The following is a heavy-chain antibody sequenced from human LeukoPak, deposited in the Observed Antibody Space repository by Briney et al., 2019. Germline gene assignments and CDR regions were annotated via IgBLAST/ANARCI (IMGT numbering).Heavy chain of an antibody. CDR2: ISSSSSYI. D-gene: IGHD4-11*01. V-gene: IGHV3-21*01. CDR3: ARDWHSNSPHYFDY. Sequence: GGSLRLSCAASGFTFSSYSMNWVRQAPGKGLEWVSSISSSSSYIYYADSVKGRFTISRDNAKNSLYLQMNSLRAEDTAVYYCARDWHSNSPHYFDYWGQGTLVTVSS. J-gene: IGHJ4*02. CDR1: GFTFSSYS.